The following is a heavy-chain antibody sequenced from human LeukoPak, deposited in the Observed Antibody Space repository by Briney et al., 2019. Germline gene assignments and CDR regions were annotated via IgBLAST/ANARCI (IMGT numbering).Heavy chain of an antibody. V-gene: IGHV3-21*01. CDR1: GFTFSSYT. D-gene: IGHD6-13*01. J-gene: IGHJ6*03. Sequence: GGSLRLSCAASGFTFSSYTMNWVRQAPGEGLEWVSSISSSSTYIDYAESGKGRFTISRDNAKNSLYLQMNSLRAEDTAVYYCARDPGIAGLGIQADYYYYMDVWGKGTTVTVSS. CDR2: ISSSSTYI. CDR3: ARDPGIAGLGIQADYYYYMDV.